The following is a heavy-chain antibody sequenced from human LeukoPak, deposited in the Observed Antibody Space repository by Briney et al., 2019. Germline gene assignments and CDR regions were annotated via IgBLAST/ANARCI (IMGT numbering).Heavy chain of an antibody. J-gene: IGHJ4*02. V-gene: IGHV3-53*01. D-gene: IGHD3-22*01. CDR2: IYSGGST. Sequence: GGSLRLSCTVSGFTVSSNSMSWVRQAPGKGLEWVSVIYSGGSTYYADSVKGRFTISRDNSKNTLYLQMNSLRAEDTAVYYCARDYYDSSGYYQDYWGQGTLVTVSS. CDR3: ARDYYDSSGYYQDY. CDR1: GFTVSSNS.